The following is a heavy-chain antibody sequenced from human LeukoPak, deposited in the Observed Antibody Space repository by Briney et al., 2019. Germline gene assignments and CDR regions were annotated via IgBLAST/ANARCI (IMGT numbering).Heavy chain of an antibody. CDR1: GGSISSGDYY. J-gene: IGHJ3*02. CDR3: ASQESTAGGAFDI. Sequence: SETLSLTCTVSGGSISSGDYYWSWIRQPPGKGLEWIGYIYYSGSTYYNPSLKSRVTISVDTSKNQFSLKLSSVTAADTAVYYCASQESTAGGAFDIWGQGTMVTVSS. D-gene: IGHD1-14*01. V-gene: IGHV4-30-4*01. CDR2: IYYSGST.